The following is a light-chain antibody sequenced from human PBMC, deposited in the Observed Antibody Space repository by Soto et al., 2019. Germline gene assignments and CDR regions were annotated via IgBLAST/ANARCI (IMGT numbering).Light chain of an antibody. CDR3: QQYLSLLT. CDR1: QYISKY. J-gene: IGKJ4*01. Sequence: DIQMTQSPSYLPASVGDRVTISCQASQYISKYVNWYQQKPGKAHKLLIYTSSNLETGVPSRFSGSGSGTPFTFTISSLQTEDIATYYGQQYLSLLTFGGGTKVDI. CDR2: TSS. V-gene: IGKV1-33*01.